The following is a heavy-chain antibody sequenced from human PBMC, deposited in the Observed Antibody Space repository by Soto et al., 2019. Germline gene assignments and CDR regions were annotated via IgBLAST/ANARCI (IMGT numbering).Heavy chain of an antibody. V-gene: IGHV3-30*18. D-gene: IGHD1-7*01. CDR2: ISYDGSNK. CDR3: ANDLTGTRDY. Sequence: VQLVESGGGVVQPGRSLRLSCAASGFTFSSYGMHWVRQAPGKGLEWVAVISYDGSNKYYADSVKGRFTISRDNSKNTLYLQMNSLRAEDTAVYYCANDLTGTRDYWGQGTLVTVSS. J-gene: IGHJ4*02. CDR1: GFTFSSYG.